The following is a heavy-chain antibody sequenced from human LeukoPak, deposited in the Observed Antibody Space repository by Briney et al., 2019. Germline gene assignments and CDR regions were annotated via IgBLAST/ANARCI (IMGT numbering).Heavy chain of an antibody. J-gene: IGHJ4*02. V-gene: IGHV3-30*02. Sequence: GGSLRLSCAASGFTFSSYGMHWVRQAPGKGLEWLAFIRYDGSNKYYADSVKGRFTISRDNSKNTLYLQMNSLRAEDTAVYYCAKETFNWNYVIDYWGQGTLVTVSS. CDR3: AKETFNWNYVIDY. D-gene: IGHD1-7*01. CDR2: IRYDGSNK. CDR1: GFTFSSYG.